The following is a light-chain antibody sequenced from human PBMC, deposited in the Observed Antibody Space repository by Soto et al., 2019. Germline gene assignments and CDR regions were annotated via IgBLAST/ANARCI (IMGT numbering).Light chain of an antibody. J-gene: IGKJ4*01. CDR2: GAS. Sequence: EIVFTQSPGTLSLSPGERATLSCRASQSVSSSSLAWYQQRPGQAPRLLIYGASTRASGIPDRFSGSGSGSDFTLTLSRLEPEDFALYYCQQYGSSPFSFGGGTKVDIK. CDR3: QQYGSSPFS. V-gene: IGKV3-20*01. CDR1: QSVSSSS.